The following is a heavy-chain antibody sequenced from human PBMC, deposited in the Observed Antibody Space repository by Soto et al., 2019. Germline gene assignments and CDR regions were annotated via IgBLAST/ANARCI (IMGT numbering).Heavy chain of an antibody. J-gene: IGHJ5*01. CDR2: INHSGRV. D-gene: IGHD3-22*01. Sequence: SETLSLTCAVYGGSFSGHSWTWIRQSPGKGLEWIGDINHSGRVNYSPSLKSRVTISLDTSKNRFSLTLSAVTAADTAMYYCSTRAYDTNGYYRFDPWGQGTLVTVSS. CDR1: GGSFSGHS. CDR3: STRAYDTNGYYRFDP. V-gene: IGHV4-34*01.